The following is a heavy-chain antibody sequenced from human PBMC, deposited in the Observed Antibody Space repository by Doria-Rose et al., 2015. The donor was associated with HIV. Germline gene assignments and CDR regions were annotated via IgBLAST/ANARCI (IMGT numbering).Heavy chain of an antibody. CDR2: MFSDDER. CDR1: GVSLSSPGMG. V-gene: IGHV2-26*01. Sequence: QESGPVLVKPTETLTLTCTVSGVSLSSPGMGVSWIRQPPGKALECLANMFSDDERSYTTSLKSRLTISRGTSKSQVVLTMTDMDPVDTATYYCARIKSSRWYHKYYFDFWGQGTLVIVSA. D-gene: IGHD6-13*01. J-gene: IGHJ4*02. CDR3: ARIKSSRWYHKYYFDF.